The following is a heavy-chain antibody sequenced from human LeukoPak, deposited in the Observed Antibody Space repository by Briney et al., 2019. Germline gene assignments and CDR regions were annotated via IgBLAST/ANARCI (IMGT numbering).Heavy chain of an antibody. CDR3: ARDKQQWSPYHYWYFDL. CDR2: ISAYNGNT. J-gene: IGHJ2*01. D-gene: IGHD6-19*01. CDR1: GYTFTSYG. Sequence: ASVKVSCKASGYTFTSYGISWVRQAPGQGLEWMGWISAYNGNTNYAQKLQGRVTMTTDTSTSTAYMELRSLRSDDTAVYYCARDKQQWSPYHYWYFDLWGRGTLVTVSS. V-gene: IGHV1-18*01.